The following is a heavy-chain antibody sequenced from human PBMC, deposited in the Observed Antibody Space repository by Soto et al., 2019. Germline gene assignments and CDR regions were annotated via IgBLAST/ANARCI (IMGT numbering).Heavy chain of an antibody. V-gene: IGHV3-48*02. J-gene: IGHJ3*01. CDR2: ISYSITTI. CDR3: ARDEVTVAGTPFDL. Sequence: EVQLVESGGGLVQPRGSLRLSCAASGFTFTDYSMNWVRQAPGKGLEWVSYISYSITTIYYADSVKGRFTISRDNARNLLYLQMNSLRDEDTAVYYCARDEVTVAGTPFDLWGQGTTVTVST. CDR1: GFTFTDYS. D-gene: IGHD6-19*01.